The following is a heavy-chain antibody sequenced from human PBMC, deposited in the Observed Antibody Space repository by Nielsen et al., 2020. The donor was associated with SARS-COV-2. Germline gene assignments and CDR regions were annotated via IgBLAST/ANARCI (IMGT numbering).Heavy chain of an antibody. J-gene: IGHJ4*02. D-gene: IGHD2-2*01. V-gene: IGHV3-30*03. CDR1: GFSFSNYG. CDR2: ISYDANNK. Sequence: LKISCAASGFSFSNYGIHWVRQAPGKGLEWVAFISYDANNKYYSDSVKGRFTISRDNSKNTLFLQMNSLRPEDTAVYFCARDGPTRATATDYWGQGTLVTVS. CDR3: ARDGPTRATATDY.